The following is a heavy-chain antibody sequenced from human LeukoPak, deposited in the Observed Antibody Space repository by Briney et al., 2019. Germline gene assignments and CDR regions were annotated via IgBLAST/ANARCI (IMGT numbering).Heavy chain of an antibody. D-gene: IGHD1-26*01. Sequence: PGGSLRLSCAASGFTFSSYSMNWVRQAPGKGLEWVSSISSISYIYYADSVKGRFTISRDNAKNSLYLQMNSLRAEDTAVYYCASLLKWELLDRDYWGQGTLVTVSS. CDR3: ASLLKWELLDRDY. CDR1: GFTFSSYS. J-gene: IGHJ4*02. V-gene: IGHV3-21*01. CDR2: ISSISYI.